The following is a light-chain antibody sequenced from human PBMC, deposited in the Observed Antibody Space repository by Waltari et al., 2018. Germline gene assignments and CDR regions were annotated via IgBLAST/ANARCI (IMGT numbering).Light chain of an antibody. CDR3: RQGTRLPYT. CDR2: WVF. CDR1: QSLVPVDGNTY. J-gene: IGKJ2*01. V-gene: IGKV2-30*02. Sequence: VMTQSPVSLSVTLGQAASISCKSSQSLVPVDGNTYLNWFHQRPGPSPRRLIYWVFNRDSGVPDRFSGRGSGTDFTLRISRVAAEDFGVYYCRQGTRLPYTFGQGTQLDIK.